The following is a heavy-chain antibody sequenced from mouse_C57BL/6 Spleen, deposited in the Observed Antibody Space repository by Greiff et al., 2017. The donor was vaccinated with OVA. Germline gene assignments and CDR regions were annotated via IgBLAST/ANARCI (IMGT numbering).Heavy chain of an antibody. J-gene: IGHJ2*01. D-gene: IGHD2-4*01. CDR1: GEAGPPYV. CDR2: IHPNSGST. V-gene: IGHV1-64*01. CDR3: ARSAYDSPFDY. Sequence: QVQLQQPGAELVKPGASVKLSGLGSGEAGPPYVMHWVKQRPGQGLEWIGMIHPNSGSTNYNEKFKSKATLTVDKSSSTAYMQLSSLTSEDSAVYYCARSAYDSPFDYWGQGTTLTVSS.